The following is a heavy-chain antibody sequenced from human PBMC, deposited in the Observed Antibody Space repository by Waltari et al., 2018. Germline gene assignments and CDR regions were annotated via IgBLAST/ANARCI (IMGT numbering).Heavy chain of an antibody. CDR1: CFTFSSYS. CDR2: MSYDGSSK. CDR3: AREDICRSTTCYTLDY. D-gene: IGHD2-2*02. J-gene: IGHJ4*02. Sequence: QVQMVESGGGVVQPGRSLRLSCAASCFTFSSYSIPWVRQAPGKGLEWVALMSYDGSSKYYADSVKGRFTVSRDNSKNTVYLQLNSLRVEDTAVYYCAREDICRSTTCYTLDYWGLGTLVTVSS. V-gene: IGHV3-30*01.